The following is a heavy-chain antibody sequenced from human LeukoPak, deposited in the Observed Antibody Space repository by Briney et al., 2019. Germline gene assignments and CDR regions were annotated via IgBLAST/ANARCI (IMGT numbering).Heavy chain of an antibody. V-gene: IGHV1-18*01. Sequence: ASVKVSCKASGYPFTSYGISWVRQAPGQGLERMGWISPYNGDTNYEQKLQGRVTMTTDTSTSTVYMELRSLRSDDTAVYYCARETAGGGSWQPFDYWGQGTLVTVSS. J-gene: IGHJ4*02. CDR1: GYPFTSYG. CDR2: ISPYNGDT. D-gene: IGHD6-13*01. CDR3: ARETAGGGSWQPFDY.